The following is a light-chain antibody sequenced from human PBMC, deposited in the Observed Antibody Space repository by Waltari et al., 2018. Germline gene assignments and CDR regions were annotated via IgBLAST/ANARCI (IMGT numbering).Light chain of an antibody. V-gene: IGKV3-20*01. J-gene: IGKJ2*01. CDR2: GAS. Sequence: SASQRLTRNYLAWYQQKPGQAPRLLIYGASRRAPGIPDRFSGSGSGTDFTLTSSRLGPEDFAMYYCQQYGRSVMYTFGQGSKVEIK. CDR3: QQYGRSVMYT. CDR1: QRLTRNY.